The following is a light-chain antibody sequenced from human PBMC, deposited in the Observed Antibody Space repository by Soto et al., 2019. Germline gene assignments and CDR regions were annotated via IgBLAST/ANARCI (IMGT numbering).Light chain of an antibody. CDR2: DVS. V-gene: IGLV2-14*01. CDR3: SSYTSSSVV. J-gene: IGLJ2*01. CDR1: SSDVGGYNY. Sequence: QSVLTQPASVSGSPGQSITISCTGTSSDVGGYNYVSWYQQHPGKAPKLMIYDVSNRPSGVSNRFSGCKSGNTASLTISGLQAEDEADYYCSSYTSSSVVFGGGTKLTVL.